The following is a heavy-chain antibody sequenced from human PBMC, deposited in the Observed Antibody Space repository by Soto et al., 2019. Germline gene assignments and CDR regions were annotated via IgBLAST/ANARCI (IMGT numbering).Heavy chain of an antibody. J-gene: IGHJ3*02. CDR3: ARELQGGARKASDI. CDR1: SGSISSFY. CDR2: ISYSGST. Sequence: SDTLSLTCTVSSGSISSFYWSWIRQPPGKGLEWIGYISYSGSTNYNPSLESRVTISVDTSRNQFSLNLNSVTAADTAIYYCARELQGGARKASDIWGQGTMVTV. D-gene: IGHD3-10*01. V-gene: IGHV4-59*01.